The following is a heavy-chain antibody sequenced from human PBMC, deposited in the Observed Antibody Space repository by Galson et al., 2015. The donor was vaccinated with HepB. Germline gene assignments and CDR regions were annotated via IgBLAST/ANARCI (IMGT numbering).Heavy chain of an antibody. D-gene: IGHD3-16*01. CDR3: VRDLYDFVWGSFLH. V-gene: IGHV3-30*03. CDR1: GFTFNTFD. J-gene: IGHJ4*02. CDR2: ISKDGNNK. Sequence: SPRLPCAASGFTFNTFDIHWVRQGPGTRLEWVAVISKDGNNKYYADSVKGRFSISRDNSKNTIYLQMNSLRPEDTAVYYCVRDLYDFVWGSFLHWGQGTLVTVSS.